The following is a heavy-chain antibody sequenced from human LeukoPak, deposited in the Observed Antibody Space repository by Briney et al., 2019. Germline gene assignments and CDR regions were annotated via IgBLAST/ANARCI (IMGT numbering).Heavy chain of an antibody. J-gene: IGHJ4*02. CDR3: ARVGYDSSGYYLHDY. CDR2: INPNSGGT. D-gene: IGHD3-22*01. CDR1: GGTFSSYA. V-gene: IGHV1-2*02. Sequence: GASVKVSCKASGGTFSSYAISCVRQAPGQGLEWMGWINPNSGGTNYAQKFQGRVTMTRDTSISTAYMELSRLRSDDTAVYYCARVGYDSSGYYLHDYWGQGTLVTVSS.